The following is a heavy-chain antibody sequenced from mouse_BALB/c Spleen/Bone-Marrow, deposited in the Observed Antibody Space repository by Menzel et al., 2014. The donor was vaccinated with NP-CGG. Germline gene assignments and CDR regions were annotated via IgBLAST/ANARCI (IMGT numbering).Heavy chain of an antibody. J-gene: IGHJ3*01. D-gene: IGHD2-3*01. CDR2: INPDSSTI. Sequence: EVMLVESGGGLVQPGGPLKLSCAASGFDFSGFWMGWVRQAPGKGLEWIGEINPDSSTINYTPSLKDRFIISRDNAKNTLYLQMSKVRSEDTALYYCGRLGYYGGIAYWGQGTLVTVSA. CDR1: GFDFSGFW. V-gene: IGHV4-1*02. CDR3: GRLGYYGGIAY.